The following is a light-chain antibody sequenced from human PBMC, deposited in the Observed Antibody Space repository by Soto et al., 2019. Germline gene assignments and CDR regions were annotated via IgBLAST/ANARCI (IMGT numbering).Light chain of an antibody. CDR3: QQYRT. J-gene: IGKJ3*01. CDR1: QSVSSSY. V-gene: IGKV3-20*01. Sequence: EIVLTQSPGTLSLSPGETATLSCRASQSVSSSYLVWYQQKPGQAPRLLIYGASSRATGIPDRFSGSGSGTDFTLTISRLEPEDFAVYYCQQYRTFGPGTKVDIK. CDR2: GAS.